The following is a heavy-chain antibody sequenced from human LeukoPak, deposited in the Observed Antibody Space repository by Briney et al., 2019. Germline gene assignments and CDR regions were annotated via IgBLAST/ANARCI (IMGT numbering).Heavy chain of an antibody. V-gene: IGHV1-18*01. D-gene: IGHD3-10*01. J-gene: IGHJ6*02. Sequence: ASVKVSCKASGYSFTSYGFTWVRRAPGKGLEWMGWVSAYDGSTNYAQKIRGRVTMTTDASKNTVYMESRSLRFDDTAVYYCARGGRDGMDVWGQGTTVTVSS. CDR1: GYSFTSYG. CDR2: VSAYDGST. CDR3: ARGGRDGMDV.